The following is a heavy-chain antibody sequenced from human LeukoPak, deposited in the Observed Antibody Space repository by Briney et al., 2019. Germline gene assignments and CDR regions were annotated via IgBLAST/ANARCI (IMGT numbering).Heavy chain of an antibody. J-gene: IGHJ4*02. CDR2: IYYSGST. D-gene: IGHD3-22*01. V-gene: IGHV4-59*01. CDR1: CGSISSYY. Sequence: SETLSLTCSVSCGSISSYYWSWIRQPPGKGLEWIGYIYYSGSTNYNPSLKSRVTISVDTSKNQFSLKLSSVTAADTAVYYCARDSGVIEGMFDYWGQGTLVTVSS. CDR3: ARDSGVIEGMFDY.